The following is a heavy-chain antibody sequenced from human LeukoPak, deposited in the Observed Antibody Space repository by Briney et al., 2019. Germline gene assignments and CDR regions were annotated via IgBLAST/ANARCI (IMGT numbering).Heavy chain of an antibody. V-gene: IGHV3-74*01. J-gene: IGHJ4*02. D-gene: IGHD3-22*01. CDR3: AREGWYYYDSSGYFDY. CDR1: GFTFSSYW. CDR2: INSDGSST. Sequence: GGSLRLSCAASGFTFSSYWMHWVRQAPGKGLMWVSRINSDGSSTSYADSVKGRLTISRDNAKNTLYLQMNSLRAEDTAVYYCAREGWYYYDSSGYFDYWGQGTLVTVSS.